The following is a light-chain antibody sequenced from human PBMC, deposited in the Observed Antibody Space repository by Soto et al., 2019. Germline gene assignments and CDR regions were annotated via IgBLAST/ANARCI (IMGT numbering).Light chain of an antibody. V-gene: IGKV1-39*01. CDR1: QTISSW. CDR3: QQSFSSPPWT. J-gene: IGKJ1*01. CDR2: AAS. Sequence: DIQMTQSPSTLSGYVGDRVTITCRASQTISSWLAWYQQKPGKAPNLLIYAASSLHSGVPSRFSGSGSGTDFTLTISSLQPEDFATYYCQQSFSSPPWTFGQGTKVDIK.